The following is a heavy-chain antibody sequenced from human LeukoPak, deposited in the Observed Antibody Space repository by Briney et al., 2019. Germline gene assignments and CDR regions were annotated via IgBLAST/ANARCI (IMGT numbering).Heavy chain of an antibody. CDR2: ITYSGST. Sequence: SETLSLTCTVSGGSISNYYWSWIRQPPGKGLEWIGFITYSGSTDHNPSLKSRVTISVDASKNQFSLKLTTVTAADTAVYYCVRHTTSGWYQVVYWGQGTLVTVSS. J-gene: IGHJ4*02. CDR3: VRHTTSGWYQVVY. CDR1: GGSISNYY. V-gene: IGHV4-59*01. D-gene: IGHD6-19*01.